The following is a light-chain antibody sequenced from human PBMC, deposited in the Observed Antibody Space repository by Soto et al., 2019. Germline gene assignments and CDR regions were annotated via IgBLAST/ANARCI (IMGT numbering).Light chain of an antibody. V-gene: IGKV1-5*01. CDR2: DAS. Sequence: QIAHSPCSLTVAVGEGVTITCRASQSISSWLAWYQQKPGKAPKLLIYDASSLESGVPSRFSGSGSGTEFTLTISSLQPDDFATYYCQQYNSYSPSTFGQGTKVDI. CDR1: QSISSW. CDR3: QQYNSYSPST. J-gene: IGKJ1*01.